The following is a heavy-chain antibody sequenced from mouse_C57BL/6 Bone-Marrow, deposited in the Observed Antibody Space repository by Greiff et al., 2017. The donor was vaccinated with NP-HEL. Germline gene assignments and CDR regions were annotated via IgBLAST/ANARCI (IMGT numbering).Heavy chain of an antibody. CDR1: GYSITSGYY. J-gene: IGHJ3*01. D-gene: IGHD2-3*01. CDR3: ARGEGYDPFAY. V-gene: IGHV3-6*01. CDR2: ISYDGSN. Sequence: VQLKESGPGLVKPSQSLSLTCSVTGYSITSGYYWNWIRQFPGNKLEWMGYISYDGSNNYNPSLKNRISITRDTSKNQFFLKLNSVTTEDTATYYCARGEGYDPFAYWGQGTLVTVSA.